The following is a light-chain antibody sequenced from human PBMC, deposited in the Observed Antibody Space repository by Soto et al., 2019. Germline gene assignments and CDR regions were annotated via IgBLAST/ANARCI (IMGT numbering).Light chain of an antibody. V-gene: IGLV1-51*01. Sequence: QSVMTQPPSVSAAPGQRVTISCSGSSSNMGGNSVSWYQQLPGTAPKLLIYDDDKRPSGIPDLFSGSKSGTSATLGITGFQTGDEADYYCGSWDSSLSAYVFGTGTKLPVL. CDR1: SSNMGGNS. J-gene: IGLJ1*01. CDR2: DDD. CDR3: GSWDSSLSAYV.